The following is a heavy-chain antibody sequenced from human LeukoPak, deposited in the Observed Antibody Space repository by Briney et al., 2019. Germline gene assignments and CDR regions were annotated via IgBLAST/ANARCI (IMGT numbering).Heavy chain of an antibody. V-gene: IGHV1-2*06. CDR2: INPNTGVT. Sequence: ASVKVSCKAFGYTFTGYYMHWVRQAPGQGLEWMGRINPNTGVTDYAQIFKGRVTMTRDTSISTAYMELSRLGSDDTAVYYCARSSPTYYFDSSGYYYGDYWGQGTLVTVSS. D-gene: IGHD3-22*01. J-gene: IGHJ4*02. CDR1: GYTFTGYY. CDR3: ARSSPTYYFDSSGYYYGDY.